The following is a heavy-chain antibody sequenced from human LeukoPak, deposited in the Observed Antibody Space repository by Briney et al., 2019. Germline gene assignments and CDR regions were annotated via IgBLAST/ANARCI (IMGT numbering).Heavy chain of an antibody. Sequence: GGSLRLSCAASGFTFSSYWMSWVRQAPGKGLEWVANIKQDGSEKYYVDSVKGRFTISRDNAKNSLYLQMNSLRAEDTAVYYCASVIPRSVGNYDFWSGYQYYFDYWGQGTLVTVSS. CDR2: IKQDGSEK. J-gene: IGHJ4*02. CDR1: GFTFSSYW. CDR3: ASVIPRSVGNYDFWSGYQYYFDY. V-gene: IGHV3-7*01. D-gene: IGHD3-3*01.